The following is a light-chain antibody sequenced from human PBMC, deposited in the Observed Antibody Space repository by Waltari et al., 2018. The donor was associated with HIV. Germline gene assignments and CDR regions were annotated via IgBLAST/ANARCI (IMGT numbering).Light chain of an antibody. CDR2: EVT. V-gene: IGLV2-23*02. CDR1: GSDFGYYNL. Sequence: QSALTQPASVSGSPGQSITISCTGTGSDFGYYNLVSWYQQHPGKAPKLLIYEVTKRPSGVSNRFSGSKSVNTASLTISGLQAEDEADYYCCSYELTSTWVFGGGTRLTVL. CDR3: CSYELTSTWV. J-gene: IGLJ3*02.